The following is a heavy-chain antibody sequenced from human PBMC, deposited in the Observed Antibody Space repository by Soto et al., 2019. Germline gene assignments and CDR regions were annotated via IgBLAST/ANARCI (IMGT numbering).Heavy chain of an antibody. CDR2: ISAYSGNT. V-gene: IGHV1-18*01. CDR3: ASTRAERAEYFQH. CDR1: GYTFANYG. D-gene: IGHD2-2*01. J-gene: IGHJ1*01. Sequence: QVQLVQSGAEVKKPGASVKVSCKASGYTFANYGISWLRQAPGQGLEWMGWISAYSGNTNLAQKFQGRVTMTTDTSTSTAYMELRSLTSDDTAVYYCASTRAERAEYFQHWGQGTLVTVSS.